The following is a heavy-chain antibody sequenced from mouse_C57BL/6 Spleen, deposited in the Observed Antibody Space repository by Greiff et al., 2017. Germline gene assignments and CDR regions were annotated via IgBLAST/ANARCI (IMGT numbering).Heavy chain of an antibody. Sequence: QVQLQQPGAELVKPGASVKLSCKASGYTFTSYWMQWVKQRPGQGLEWIGEIDPSDSYTNYNQQFKGKATLTVDTSSSTAYMQLSSLTSEDSAVYYCARAGYYDYYAMDYWGQGTSVTVSS. CDR1: GYTFTSYW. CDR2: IDPSDSYT. J-gene: IGHJ4*01. CDR3: ARAGYYDYYAMDY. V-gene: IGHV1-50*01. D-gene: IGHD2-3*01.